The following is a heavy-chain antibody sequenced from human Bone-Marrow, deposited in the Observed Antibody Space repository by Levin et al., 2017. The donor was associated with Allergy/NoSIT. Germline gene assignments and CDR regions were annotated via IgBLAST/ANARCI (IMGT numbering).Heavy chain of an antibody. CDR1: GDSVSSSSAA. CDR3: TRGVHWLDA. CDR2: TYYRSGWYN. Sequence: PSQTLSLTCVISGDSVSSSSAAWNWIRQSPSRGLEWLGRTYYRSGWYNEYSVSVNSRINFNRDTSKNQFSLERTSVSPEDTAVYYCTRGVHWLDAWGQGTLVIVSS. V-gene: IGHV6-1*01. J-gene: IGHJ5*02.